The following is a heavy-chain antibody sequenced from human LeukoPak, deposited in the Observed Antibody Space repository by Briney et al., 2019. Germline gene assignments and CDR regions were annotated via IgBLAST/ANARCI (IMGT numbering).Heavy chain of an antibody. CDR1: GFTFSSYW. CDR3: VRSYYDILTGLAHFDY. D-gene: IGHD3-9*01. J-gene: IGHJ4*02. CDR2: IKQDGSEK. Sequence: GGSLRLSCAASGFTFSSYWMSWVRQAPGKGLEWVANIKQDGSEKYYVDSVKGRFTISRDNAKNSLYLQMNSLRVEDTAVYYCVRSYYDILTGLAHFDYWGQGTLVTVSS. V-gene: IGHV3-7*03.